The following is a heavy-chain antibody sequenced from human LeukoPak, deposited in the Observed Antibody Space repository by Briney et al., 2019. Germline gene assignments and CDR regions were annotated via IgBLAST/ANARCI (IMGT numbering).Heavy chain of an antibody. CDR1: EFTFSIYS. CDR3: ARRTYCSGDCYSVGAFDI. J-gene: IGHJ3*02. V-gene: IGHV3-21*01. CDR2: ISSSSSYI. Sequence: PGGSLRLSCAASEFTFSIYSMNWVRQAPGKGLEWVSSISSSSSYIYYADSVKGRFTISRDNAKNSLYLQMNSLRAEDTAVYYCARRTYCSGDCYSVGAFDIWGEGTMVSVSS. D-gene: IGHD2-21*02.